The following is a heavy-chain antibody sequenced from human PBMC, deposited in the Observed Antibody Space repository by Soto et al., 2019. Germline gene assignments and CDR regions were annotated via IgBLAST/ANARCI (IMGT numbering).Heavy chain of an antibody. CDR2: IIPIFGTA. D-gene: IGHD3-22*01. Sequence: GASVKVSCKASGGTFSSYAISWVRQAPGQGLEWMGGIIPIFGTANYAQKFQGRVTITADESTSTAYMELSSLRSEDTAVYYCALRGSEDYYDSSGYLRGDLDYWGQGTLVTVSS. CDR1: GGTFSSYA. CDR3: ALRGSEDYYDSSGYLRGDLDY. J-gene: IGHJ4*02. V-gene: IGHV1-69*13.